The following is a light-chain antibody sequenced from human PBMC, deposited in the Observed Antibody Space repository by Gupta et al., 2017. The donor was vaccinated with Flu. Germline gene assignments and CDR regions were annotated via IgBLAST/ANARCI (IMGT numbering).Light chain of an antibody. CDR1: NIGIKH. V-gene: IGLV3-9*01. CDR2: RDT. Sequence: SYDLTQPLSVSVALGQTAKIPCGADNIGIKHVHWYQQKPGQAPVLGIYRDTTRPYGSPERVSGSNSANTATLTISRAHAGDASSYYCQVWDRSTYVFGAGTTPTVL. J-gene: IGLJ1*01. CDR3: QVWDRSTYV.